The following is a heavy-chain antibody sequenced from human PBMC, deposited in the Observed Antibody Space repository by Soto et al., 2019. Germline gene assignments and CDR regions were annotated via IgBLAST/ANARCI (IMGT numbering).Heavy chain of an antibody. V-gene: IGHV1-3*01. D-gene: IGHD2-2*02. CDR3: ASAYCSSTSCYTWWFDP. CDR2: INAGNGNT. CDR1: GYTFTSYA. Sequence: GASVKVCCKASGYTFTSYAMHWVRQAPGQRLEWMGWINAGNGNTKYSQKFQGRVTITRDTSASTAYMELSSLRSEDTAVYYCASAYCSSTSCYTWWFDPWGQGTLVTVSS. J-gene: IGHJ5*02.